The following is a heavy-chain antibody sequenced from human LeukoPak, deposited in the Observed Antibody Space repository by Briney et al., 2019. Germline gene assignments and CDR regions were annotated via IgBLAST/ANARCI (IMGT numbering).Heavy chain of an antibody. J-gene: IGHJ5*02. Sequence: ASVKVSCKASGYTFTSYGISWVRQAPGQGLEWMGWISAYNGNTNYAQKLQGRVTMTTDTSTSTAYMELRSLRSDDTAVYYCARFAWPSTSAYSSSRSNWFDPWGQGTLVTVSS. CDR3: ARFAWPSTSAYSSSRSNWFDP. V-gene: IGHV1-18*01. D-gene: IGHD6-13*01. CDR2: ISAYNGNT. CDR1: GYTFTSYG.